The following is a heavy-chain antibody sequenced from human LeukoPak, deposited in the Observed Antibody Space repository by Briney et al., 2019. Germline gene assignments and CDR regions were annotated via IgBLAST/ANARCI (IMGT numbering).Heavy chain of an antibody. V-gene: IGHV4-4*07. D-gene: IGHD3-22*01. Sequence: PSETLSLTCSVSGGSISSYYWSWIREPAGKGLEWIGRIYTSGSTNYNPSLKSRVTMSVDTSKNQFSLKLSSVTAADTAVYYCARGTFPPYYYDSSGPHYFDYWGQGTLVTVSS. CDR1: GGSISSYY. CDR3: ARGTFPPYYYDSSGPHYFDY. J-gene: IGHJ4*02. CDR2: IYTSGST.